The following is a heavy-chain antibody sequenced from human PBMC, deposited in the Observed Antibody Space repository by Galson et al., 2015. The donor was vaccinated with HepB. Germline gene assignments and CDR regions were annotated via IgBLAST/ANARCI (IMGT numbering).Heavy chain of an antibody. CDR1: GGSFSGYY. J-gene: IGHJ4*02. CDR2: INHSGST. V-gene: IGHV4-34*01. Sequence: ETLSLTCAVYGGSFSGYYWSWIRQPPGKGLEWIGEINHSGSTNYNPSLKSRVTISVDKSKNQFSLKLSSVTAADTAVYYCARESYPNCGGYCYSFYYWRQGTLVTVSS. D-gene: IGHD2-21*01. CDR3: ARESYPNCGGYCYSFYY.